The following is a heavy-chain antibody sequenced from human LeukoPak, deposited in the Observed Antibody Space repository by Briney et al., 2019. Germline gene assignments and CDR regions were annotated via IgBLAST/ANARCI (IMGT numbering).Heavy chain of an antibody. CDR2: IFYSGST. CDR3: ARPQFGSGYYHEVDY. D-gene: IGHD3-22*01. J-gene: IGHJ4*02. V-gene: IGHV4-59*08. Sequence: PSETLSLTCSVSGGSISSYYWSWTRQPPGKGLEWIGYIFYSGSTNYNPSLKSRVTIAVDTSKNQFSLKLRSVTAADTAVYYCARPQFGSGYYHEVDYWGQGILVTVSS. CDR1: GGSISSYY.